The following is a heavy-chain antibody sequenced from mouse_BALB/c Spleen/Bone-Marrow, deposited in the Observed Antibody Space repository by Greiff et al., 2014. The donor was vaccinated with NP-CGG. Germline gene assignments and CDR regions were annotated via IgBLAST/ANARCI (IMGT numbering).Heavy chain of an antibody. CDR1: GFNIKDTY. Sequence: EVKLEESGAELVKPGASVKSSCTASGFNIKDTYMHWVKQRPEQGLEWIGRIDPANGNTKYDPRFQGKATITADTSSNTAYLQLSSLTSEDTAVYYCASYRYAWYFDVWGAGTTVTVSS. CDR3: ASYRYAWYFDV. J-gene: IGHJ1*01. D-gene: IGHD2-14*01. CDR2: IDPANGNT. V-gene: IGHV14-3*02.